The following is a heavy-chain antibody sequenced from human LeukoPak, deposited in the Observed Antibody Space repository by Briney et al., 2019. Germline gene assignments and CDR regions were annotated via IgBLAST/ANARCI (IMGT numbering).Heavy chain of an antibody. J-gene: IGHJ5*02. CDR1: GGTFSSYA. D-gene: IGHD5-12*01. V-gene: IGHV1-2*02. CDR3: AREGRDGYNREDNWFDP. Sequence: GASVKVSCKASGGTFSSYAISWVRQAPGQGLEWMGWINPNSGGTNYAQKFQGRVTMTRDTSISTAYMELSRLRSDDTAVYYCAREGRDGYNREDNWFDPWGQGTLVTVSS. CDR2: INPNSGGT.